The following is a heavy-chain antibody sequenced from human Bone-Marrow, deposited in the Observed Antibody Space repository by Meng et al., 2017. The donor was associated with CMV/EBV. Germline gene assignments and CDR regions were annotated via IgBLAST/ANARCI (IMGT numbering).Heavy chain of an antibody. Sequence: GSLRLSCTVSGGSISSGDYYWSWIRQPPGKGLEWIGYIYYSGSTNYNPSLKSRVTISVDTSKNQFSLKLSSVTAADTAVYYCARVYYDSSGTPFDYWGQGTLVTVSS. CDR2: IYYSGST. J-gene: IGHJ4*02. D-gene: IGHD3-22*01. CDR1: GGSISSGDYY. CDR3: ARVYYDSSGTPFDY. V-gene: IGHV4-61*08.